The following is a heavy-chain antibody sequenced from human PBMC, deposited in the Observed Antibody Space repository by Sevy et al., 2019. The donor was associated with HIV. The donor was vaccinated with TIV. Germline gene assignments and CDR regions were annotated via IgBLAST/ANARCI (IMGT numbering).Heavy chain of an antibody. Sequence: GGSLRLSCAASGFTFSSYSMNWVRQAPGKGLEWVSYISSSSSTIYYADSVKGRFTISRDNAKNSLYLQMNSLRAEDTAVYYCARDYYYGSGPYGMDVWGQRTTVTVSS. J-gene: IGHJ6*02. CDR3: ARDYYYGSGPYGMDV. CDR2: ISSSSSTI. CDR1: GFTFSSYS. D-gene: IGHD3-10*01. V-gene: IGHV3-48*01.